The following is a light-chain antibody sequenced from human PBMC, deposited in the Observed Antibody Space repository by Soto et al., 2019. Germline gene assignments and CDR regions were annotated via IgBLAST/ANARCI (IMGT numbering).Light chain of an antibody. Sequence: EIVLTQSPGTLSLSPGERATLSCRASQSVSSSYLAWYQQKPGQAPRLLIYGASSRATGIPDRFSGSGSGTDFTLTISRLEPEDFAVYYCQQYGSSPFTFCPWTKVDIK. J-gene: IGKJ3*01. CDR3: QQYGSSPFT. V-gene: IGKV3-20*01. CDR2: GAS. CDR1: QSVSSSY.